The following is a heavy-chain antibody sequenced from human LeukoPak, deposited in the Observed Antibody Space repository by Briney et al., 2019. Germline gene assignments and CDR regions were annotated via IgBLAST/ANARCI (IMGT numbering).Heavy chain of an antibody. CDR2: IYYSGST. Sequence: SETLSLTCTVSGGSISSYYWSWIRQPPGKGLEWIGYIYYSGSTNYNPSLKSRVTISVDTSKNQFSLKLSSVTAADTAVYYCARKYSGRYSEIAFDIWGQGTMVTVSS. J-gene: IGHJ3*02. CDR3: ARKYSGRYSEIAFDI. CDR1: GGSISSYY. D-gene: IGHD1-26*01. V-gene: IGHV4-59*01.